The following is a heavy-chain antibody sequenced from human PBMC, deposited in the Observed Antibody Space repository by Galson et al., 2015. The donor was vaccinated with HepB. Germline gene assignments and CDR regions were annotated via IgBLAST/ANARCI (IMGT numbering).Heavy chain of an antibody. CDR2: IKQDGSEK. J-gene: IGHJ6*02. CDR1: GFTFSSYW. D-gene: IGHD6-19*01. CDR3: ARGSIAVASYGMDV. V-gene: IGHV3-7*03. Sequence: SLRLSCAASGFTFSSYWMSWVRQAPGKGLEWVANIKQDGSEKYYVDSVKGRFTISRDNAKNSLYLQMNSLRAEDTAVYYCARGSIAVASYGMDVWGQGTTVTVSS.